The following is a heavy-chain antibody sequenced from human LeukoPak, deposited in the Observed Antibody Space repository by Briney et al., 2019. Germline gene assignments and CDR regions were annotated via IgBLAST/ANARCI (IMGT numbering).Heavy chain of an antibody. D-gene: IGHD2-2*01. Sequence: GGSLTLSCAASGFTFRNYWMSWVRQAPGKGLEWVANINHDGSEKYYVDSVKGRSTLSRDNAKNSLYLQMIRQRAEDTAVYYCARGGAPYCSNTSGYEDRFDPWGQGTLVTVSS. CDR3: ARGGAPYCSNTSGYEDRFDP. J-gene: IGHJ5*02. CDR1: GFTFRNYW. V-gene: IGHV3-7*03. CDR2: INHDGSEK.